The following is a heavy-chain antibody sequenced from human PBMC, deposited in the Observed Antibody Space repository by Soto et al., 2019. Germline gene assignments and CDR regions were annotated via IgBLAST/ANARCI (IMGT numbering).Heavy chain of an antibody. V-gene: IGHV4-31*03. CDR1: GGSISSGGYY. CDR2: IYYSGST. Sequence: SETLSLTCTVSGGSISSGGYYWSWIRQHPGKGLERIGYIYYSGSTYYNPSLKSRVTISEDTSKNQFSLKLSSVTAADTAFYYCATPGGGYNRDYYGMDVWGQGTTVTVSS. CDR3: ATPGGGYNRDYYGMDV. D-gene: IGHD6-13*01. J-gene: IGHJ6*02.